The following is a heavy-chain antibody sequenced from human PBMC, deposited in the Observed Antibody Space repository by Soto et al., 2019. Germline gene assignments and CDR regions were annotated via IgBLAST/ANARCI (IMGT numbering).Heavy chain of an antibody. CDR2: IKSKTDGGTT. CDR1: GFTFSNAW. Sequence: GGSLRLSCAASGFTFSNAWMSWVRQAPGKGLEWVGRIKSKTDGGTTDYAAPVKGRFTISRDDSKNTLYLQMSSLKTEDTAVYYCTTGVAARAIDYWGQGTLVTVSS. V-gene: IGHV3-15*01. D-gene: IGHD6-6*01. J-gene: IGHJ4*02. CDR3: TTGVAARAIDY.